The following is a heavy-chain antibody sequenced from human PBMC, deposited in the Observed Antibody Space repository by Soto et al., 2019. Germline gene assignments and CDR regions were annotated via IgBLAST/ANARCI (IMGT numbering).Heavy chain of an antibody. Sequence: SAKVCFKASSGTFSSYAISWVRQAPGQGLEWMGGIIPIFGTANYAQKFQGRVTITADESTSTAYMELSSLRSEDTAVYYCASTYYYGSGSYYPRPYYYYYYGMDVWGQGTTVTVSS. D-gene: IGHD3-10*01. CDR1: SGTFSSYA. CDR3: ASTYYYGSGSYYPRPYYYYYYGMDV. J-gene: IGHJ6*02. CDR2: IIPIFGTA. V-gene: IGHV1-69*13.